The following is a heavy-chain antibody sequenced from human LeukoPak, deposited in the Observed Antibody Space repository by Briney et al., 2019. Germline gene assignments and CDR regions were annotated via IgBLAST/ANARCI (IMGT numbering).Heavy chain of an antibody. CDR2: IKSKTDGSTT. V-gene: IGHV3-15*01. CDR1: GVAFSNAS. Sequence: GSLRLSCAVSGVAFSNASMRGGCQAPRKGEEWVGRIKSKTDGSTTDYAAPVKGRFTISTDDSKNTLYLQMNSLKTEDTAVYYCTTEIADYFDYWGQGTLVTVSS. J-gene: IGHJ4*02. CDR3: TTEIADYFDY. D-gene: IGHD6-13*01.